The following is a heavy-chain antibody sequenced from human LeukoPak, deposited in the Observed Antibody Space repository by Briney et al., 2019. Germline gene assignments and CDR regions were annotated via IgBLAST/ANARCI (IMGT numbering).Heavy chain of an antibody. Sequence: GASVKVSCKASGYTFTSYGISWVRQAPGQGLEWMGWISAYNGNTNYAQKLQGRVTMTTDTSTSTAHMELRSLRSDDTAVYYCARDWGSSSSPYDYWGQGTLVTVSS. CDR1: GYTFTSYG. D-gene: IGHD6-13*01. J-gene: IGHJ4*02. V-gene: IGHV1-18*04. CDR3: ARDWGSSSSPYDY. CDR2: ISAYNGNT.